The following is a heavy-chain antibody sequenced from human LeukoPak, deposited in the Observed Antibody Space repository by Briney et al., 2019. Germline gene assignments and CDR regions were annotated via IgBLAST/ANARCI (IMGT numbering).Heavy chain of an antibody. CDR3: ARGSMGWMSGGSFNWFDP. CDR2: INHSGST. V-gene: IGHV4-34*01. J-gene: IGHJ5*02. CDR1: VGSFSGYY. D-gene: IGHD2-15*01. Sequence: SETLSLTCAVYVGSFSGYYWSWIRQPPGKGLEWIGEINHSGSTNYNPSLKSRVTISVDTSKNQFSLKLSSVTAADTAVYYCARGSMGWMSGGSFNWFDPWGQGTLVTVSS.